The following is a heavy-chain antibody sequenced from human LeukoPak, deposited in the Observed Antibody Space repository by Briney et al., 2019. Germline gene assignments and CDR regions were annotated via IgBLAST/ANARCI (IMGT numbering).Heavy chain of an antibody. J-gene: IGHJ4*02. Sequence: TGGSLRLSCAASGFTFSSYAMSWVRQAPGKGLEWVSAISGSGGSTYYADSVKGRFTISRDNSRNTLYLQMNSLRAEDTAVYYCAKDARSSSWQLIQSYFDYWGQGTLVTVSS. CDR1: GFTFSSYA. D-gene: IGHD6-13*01. V-gene: IGHV3-23*01. CDR3: AKDARSSSWQLIQSYFDY. CDR2: ISGSGGST.